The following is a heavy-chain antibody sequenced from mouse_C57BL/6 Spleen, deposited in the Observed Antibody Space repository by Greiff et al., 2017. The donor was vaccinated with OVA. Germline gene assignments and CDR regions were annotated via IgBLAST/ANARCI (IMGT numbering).Heavy chain of an antibody. Sequence: VQLQQSGPELVKPGASVKISCKASGYSFTGYYMNWVKQSPEKSLEWIGEINPSTGGTTYNQKFKAKATLTVDKSSSTAYMQLKSLTSEDSAVDYCARGGYYGSSPFAYWGQGTLVTVSA. V-gene: IGHV1-42*01. D-gene: IGHD1-1*01. CDR1: GYSFTGYY. CDR2: INPSTGGT. J-gene: IGHJ3*01. CDR3: ARGGYYGSSPFAY.